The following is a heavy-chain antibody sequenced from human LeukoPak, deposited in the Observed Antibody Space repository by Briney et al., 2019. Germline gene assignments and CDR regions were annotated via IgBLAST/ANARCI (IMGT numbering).Heavy chain of an antibody. V-gene: IGHV3-7*01. CDR1: GFTFSTSW. J-gene: IGHJ4*02. CDR3: VVY. CDR2: INQDGSEK. D-gene: IGHD1-26*01. Sequence: GGSLRLSCAASGFTFSTSWMNWVRQAPGKGLEWVANINQDGSEKYYVDFVKGRFSISRDNAKNSLYLQMNSLRAEDTAVYCGVVYWGQGILVTVSS.